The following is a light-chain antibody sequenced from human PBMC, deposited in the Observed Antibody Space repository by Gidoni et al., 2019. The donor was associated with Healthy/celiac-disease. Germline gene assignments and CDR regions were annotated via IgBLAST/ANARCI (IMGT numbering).Light chain of an antibody. CDR3: SSYTSSSTLGV. V-gene: IGLV2-14*01. J-gene: IGLJ1*01. Sequence: QSAMTRPASVSGSPGQSITISCTGTSSDVGGYNSVSWYQQPPGKAPKLMIYEVSHRPSGVSNRFSGSNSSNTASLTISGRQAEDEADYYCSSYTSSSTLGVFGTGTKVTVL. CDR1: SSDVGGYNS. CDR2: EVS.